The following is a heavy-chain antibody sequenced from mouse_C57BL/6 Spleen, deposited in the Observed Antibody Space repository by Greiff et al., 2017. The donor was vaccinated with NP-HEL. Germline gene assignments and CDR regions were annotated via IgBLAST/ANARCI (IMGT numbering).Heavy chain of an antibody. D-gene: IGHD1-1*01. CDR2: IHPNSGST. CDR3: AREGYYYGSSVPFFDV. J-gene: IGHJ1*03. CDR1: GYTFTSYW. V-gene: IGHV1-64*01. Sequence: VQLQQPGAELVKPGASVKLSCKASGYTFTSYWMHWVKQRPGQGLEWIGMIHPNSGSTNYNEKFKSKATLTVDKSSSTAYMQLSSLTSEDSAVYYCAREGYYYGSSVPFFDVGGTGTTVTVSS.